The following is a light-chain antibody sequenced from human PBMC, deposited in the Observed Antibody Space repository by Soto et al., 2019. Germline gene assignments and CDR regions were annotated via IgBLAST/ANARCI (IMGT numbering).Light chain of an antibody. V-gene: IGLV2-11*01. CDR1: SSDVGGYNY. CDR3: CSFAGNYIYV. CDR2: DVS. J-gene: IGLJ1*01. Sequence: LTQRRSVSGSPGQSVTSSCTGTSSDVGGYNYVSWYLQHPGKAPKVMIYDVSKRPSGVPDRFSGSKSGNTASLTISGLQSEDEADYYCCSFAGNYIYVFGTGTKVTVL.